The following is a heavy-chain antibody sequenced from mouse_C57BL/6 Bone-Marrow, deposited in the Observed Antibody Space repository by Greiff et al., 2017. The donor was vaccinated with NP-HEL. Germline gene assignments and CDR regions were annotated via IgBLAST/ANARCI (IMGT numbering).Heavy chain of an antibody. CDR3: ARDRDEGVTYFDY. D-gene: IGHD2-3*01. Sequence: EVQVVESGGGLVKPGGSLKLSCAASGFTFSSYAMSWVRQTPEKRLEWVATISDGGSYTYYPDNVKGRFTISRDNAKNNLYLQMSHLKSEDTAMYYCARDRDEGVTYFDYWGQGTTLTVSS. J-gene: IGHJ2*01. CDR1: GFTFSSYA. V-gene: IGHV5-4*01. CDR2: ISDGGSYT.